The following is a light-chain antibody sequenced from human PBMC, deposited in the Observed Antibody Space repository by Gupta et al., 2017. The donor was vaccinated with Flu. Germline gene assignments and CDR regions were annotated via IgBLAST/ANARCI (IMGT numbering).Light chain of an antibody. Sequence: QSVLTQPPSASGTPGQRVTISCSGSSSNIGSNTVIWYQQLPGTAPKLLIYSNNKRPSRVPDRFSGSKAGTSASLAIRGLQAEDEADDYCAAWDDSLNGWVFGGGTKLTVL. CDR1: SSNIGSNT. J-gene: IGLJ3*02. CDR2: SNN. CDR3: AAWDDSLNGWV. V-gene: IGLV1-44*01.